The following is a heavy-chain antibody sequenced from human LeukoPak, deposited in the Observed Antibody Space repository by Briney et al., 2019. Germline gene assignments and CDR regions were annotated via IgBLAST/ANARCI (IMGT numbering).Heavy chain of an antibody. CDR1: GFTFSSYA. D-gene: IGHD3-22*01. J-gene: IGHJ4*02. CDR2: ISGSGGST. V-gene: IGHV3-23*01. CDR3: AKDMDYYDSSGYYEKGNFDY. Sequence: PGGSLRLSCAASGFTFSSYAMSWVRQAPGKGLEWVSAISGSGGSTYYADSVKGRFTISRDNSKNTLYLQMNSLRAEDTAVYYCAKDMDYYDSSGYYEKGNFDYWGQGTLVTVPS.